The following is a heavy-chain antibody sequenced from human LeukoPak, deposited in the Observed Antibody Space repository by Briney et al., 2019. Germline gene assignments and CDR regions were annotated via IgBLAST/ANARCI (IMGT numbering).Heavy chain of an antibody. D-gene: IGHD3-3*01. CDR3: ATKLRLLEQTDAFDI. J-gene: IGHJ3*02. V-gene: IGHV4-39*01. CDR2: IYFSVST. CDR1: GGSISSSSYY. Sequence: SETLSLTCTVSGGSISSSSYYWGWIRQPPGRGLEWIGSIYFSVSTYYNPSLKSRVTISVDTSKNQFSLKLSSVTAADTAVYYCATKLRLLEQTDAFDIWGQGTMVTVSS.